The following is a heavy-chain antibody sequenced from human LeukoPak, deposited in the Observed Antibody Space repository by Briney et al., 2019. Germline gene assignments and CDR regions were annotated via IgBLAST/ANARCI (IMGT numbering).Heavy chain of an antibody. CDR2: INQVESEK. V-gene: IGHV3-7*03. J-gene: IGHJ4*02. CDR1: GFTFSSYS. CDR3: SRDPRHNDY. Sequence: GGSLRLSCAASGFTFSSYSMNWVRQAPGKGLEWVANINQVESEKYSVDSVKGRFTISRDNAKNSLYLHMSSLTVEDTAVYYCSRDPRHNDYWGQGTLVTVSS.